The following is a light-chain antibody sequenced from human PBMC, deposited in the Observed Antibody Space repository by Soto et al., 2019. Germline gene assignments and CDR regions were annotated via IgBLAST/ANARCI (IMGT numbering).Light chain of an antibody. CDR1: QSVTSNY. CDR3: QHYITSLTS. J-gene: IGKJ1*01. CDR2: RAS. Sequence: EIVLTQSPGTLSLSPGERATLSCGANQSVTSNYLAWYQQKPGQAPRLLIYRASRRATGIPDRFIGSESVTDFILANSILEPEDFAVYYCQHYITSLTSFGQGTKVEVK. V-gene: IGKV3-20*01.